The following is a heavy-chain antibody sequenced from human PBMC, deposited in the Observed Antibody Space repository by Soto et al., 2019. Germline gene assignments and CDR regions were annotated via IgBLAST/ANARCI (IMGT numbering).Heavy chain of an antibody. CDR3: ARGITSRLVFYYYYMDV. Sequence: QVQLVQSGAEVKKPGASVKVSCKASGYTFTDYYIHWVRQAPGQGLQWLGWINPTNSGTRYARSFQGRVTVTRDTSISTAYMELSSLRSDDTAMYYCARGITSRLVFYYYYMDVWGFGTTITVSS. V-gene: IGHV1-2*02. CDR2: INPTNSGT. J-gene: IGHJ6*03. CDR1: GYTFTDYY.